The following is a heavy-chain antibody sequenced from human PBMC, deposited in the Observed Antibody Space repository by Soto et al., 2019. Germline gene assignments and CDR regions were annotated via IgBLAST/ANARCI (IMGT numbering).Heavy chain of an antibody. CDR1: GAAPNSGNYY. D-gene: IGHD2-21*01. J-gene: IGHJ5*02. V-gene: IGHV4-31*03. Sequence: SETLSLTCSVSGAAPNSGNYYRSWIRQVPGKGLEWIGHIYVTGAVDYNPSLRDRITISQDTSERQFSLNLRLVTAADTAVYYCARLRIATNNYKWFDPWGQGTLVTVSS. CDR3: ARLRIATNNYKWFDP. CDR2: IYVTGAV.